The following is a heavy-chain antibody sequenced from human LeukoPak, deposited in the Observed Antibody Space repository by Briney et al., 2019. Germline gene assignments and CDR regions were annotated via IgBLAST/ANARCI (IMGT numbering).Heavy chain of an antibody. J-gene: IGHJ4*02. CDR1: GFTFSSYA. D-gene: IGHD6-6*01. CDR3: AKASAGYSSSF. CDR2: ISGSGGST. V-gene: IGHV3-23*01. Sequence: GGSLRLSCAASGFTFSSYAMSWVRQAPGKGLEWVSTISGSGGSTYYADSVKGRFTISRDNSKNTLYLRMNSLRAEDTAVYYCAKASAGYSSSFWGQGTLVTVSS.